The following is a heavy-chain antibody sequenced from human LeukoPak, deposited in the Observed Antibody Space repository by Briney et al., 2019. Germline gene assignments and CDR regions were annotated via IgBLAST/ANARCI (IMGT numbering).Heavy chain of an antibody. CDR2: ISSSSSYT. Sequence: GGSLRLSCAASGFTFSDYYMSWIRQAPGRGLEWVSYISSSSSYTNYADSVKGRFTISRDNANNPLFLQMNSLRANDTAVYYCASDRVTMVRGTGSGLDVWGQGTTVTVSS. CDR1: GFTFSDYY. D-gene: IGHD3-10*01. CDR3: ASDRVTMVRGTGSGLDV. J-gene: IGHJ6*02. V-gene: IGHV3-11*05.